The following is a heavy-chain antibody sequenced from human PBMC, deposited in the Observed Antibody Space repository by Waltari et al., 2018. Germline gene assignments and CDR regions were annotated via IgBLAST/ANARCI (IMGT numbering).Heavy chain of an antibody. V-gene: IGHV4-59*01. Sequence: QVQLQESGPGLVKPSETLSLTCTVSGGSISSSYWSWIRQPPGKGLEWIGYIYYSGSTNYNPSLKSRVTISVDTSKNQFSRKLSSVTAADTAVYYCARGGYGDLLAEFDPWGQGTLVTVSS. J-gene: IGHJ5*02. D-gene: IGHD4-17*01. CDR1: GGSISSSY. CDR3: ARGGYGDLLAEFDP. CDR2: IYYSGST.